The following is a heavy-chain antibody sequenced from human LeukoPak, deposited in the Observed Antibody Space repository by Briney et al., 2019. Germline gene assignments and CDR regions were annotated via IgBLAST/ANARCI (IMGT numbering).Heavy chain of an antibody. CDR2: IYSGGST. CDR3: AKDQWMLIEYSSSPDY. Sequence: GGSLRLSCAASGFTVSSNYMSWVRQAPGKGLEWVSVIYSGGSTYYADSVKGRFTISRDNSKNTLYLQMNSLRAEDTAVYYCAKDQWMLIEYSSSPDYWGQGTLVTVSS. D-gene: IGHD6-6*01. V-gene: IGHV3-53*05. CDR1: GFTVSSNY. J-gene: IGHJ4*02.